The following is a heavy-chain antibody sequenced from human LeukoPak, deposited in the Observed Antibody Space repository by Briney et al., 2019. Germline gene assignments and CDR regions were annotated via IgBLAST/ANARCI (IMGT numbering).Heavy chain of an antibody. CDR1: GFTFSSYG. Sequence: GGSLRLSCAASGFTFSSYGMNWVREAPGKGLGWISYISSRSSTIYYADSVKGRFTISRDNAKNSLYLQMNSLRDEDTAVYYCARGCSGGSCFGDFDYWRQGTLGTVSS. CDR2: ISSRSSTI. V-gene: IGHV3-48*02. J-gene: IGHJ4*02. D-gene: IGHD2-15*01. CDR3: ARGCSGGSCFGDFDY.